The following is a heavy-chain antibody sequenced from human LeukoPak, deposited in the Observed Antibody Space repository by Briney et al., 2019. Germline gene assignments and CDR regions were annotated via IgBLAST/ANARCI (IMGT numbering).Heavy chain of an antibody. CDR1: GYTFTSYY. J-gene: IGHJ4*02. Sequence: ASVKVSCKASGYTFTSYYMHWVRQAPGQGLEWMGIINPSGGSTSYAQKFQGRVTMTRDTSRSTVYMELSSLRSEDTAVYYCARGPITDIVVMYYFDYWGQGTLVTVSS. D-gene: IGHD5-12*01. CDR2: INPSGGST. V-gene: IGHV1-46*01. CDR3: ARGPITDIVVMYYFDY.